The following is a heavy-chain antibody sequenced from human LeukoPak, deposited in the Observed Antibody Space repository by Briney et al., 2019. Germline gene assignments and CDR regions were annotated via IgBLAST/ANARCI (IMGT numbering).Heavy chain of an antibody. Sequence: SETLSLTCTVSGGSISSYYWSWIRQPPGQGLEWIGYIYYSGSTNYNPSLKSRVTISVDTSKSQFSLKLSSVTAADTAVYYCARDYDGDYGGRWYFDLWGRGTLVTVSS. CDR3: ARDYDGDYGGRWYFDL. CDR1: GGSISSYY. V-gene: IGHV4-59*01. J-gene: IGHJ2*01. CDR2: IYYSGST. D-gene: IGHD4-23*01.